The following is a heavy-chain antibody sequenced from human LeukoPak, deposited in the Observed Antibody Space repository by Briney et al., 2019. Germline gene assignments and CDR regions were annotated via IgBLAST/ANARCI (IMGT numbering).Heavy chain of an antibody. CDR2: ISSSSSYI. Sequence: GESLKISCAASGFTFSSYSMNWVRQAPGKGLEWVSSISSSSSYIYYADSVKGRFTISRDNAKNSLYLQMNSLRAEDTAVYYCARDTSRGGYNFVNYWGQGTLVTVSS. CDR1: GFTFSSYS. CDR3: ARDTSRGGYNFVNY. D-gene: IGHD5-24*01. V-gene: IGHV3-21*01. J-gene: IGHJ4*02.